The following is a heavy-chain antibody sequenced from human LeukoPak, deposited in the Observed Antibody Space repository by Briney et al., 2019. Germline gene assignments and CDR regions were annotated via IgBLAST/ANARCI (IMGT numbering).Heavy chain of an antibody. CDR1: GFTFSSYW. J-gene: IGHJ1*01. Sequence: GGSLRLSCAASGFTFSSYWMHWVRQAPGKGLVWVSRIKSDGSTNYADSVKGRFTISRDNAKNTLSLQMNSLRAEDTGVYYCARAPSEIGGYYPEYFRHWGQGTLVTVSP. CDR2: IKSDGST. V-gene: IGHV3-74*01. CDR3: ARAPSEIGGYYPEYFRH. D-gene: IGHD3-22*01.